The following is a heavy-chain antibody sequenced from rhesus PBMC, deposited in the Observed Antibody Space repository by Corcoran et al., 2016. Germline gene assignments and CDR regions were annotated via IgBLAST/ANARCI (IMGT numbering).Heavy chain of an antibody. V-gene: IGHV1S9*01. CDR3: TRDGYSGYRVFGY. CDR1: GYTFTSYY. J-gene: IGHJ4*01. D-gene: IGHD5-30*01. CDR2: INPSNGNT. Sequence: QVQLVQSGAAVKKPGASVTLSCTASGYTFTSYYINWVSQAPRQVLEWSGWINPSNGNTGYAQKVQGRVTRTRDTSTSTAYMELSRRRSEDAAVYYCTRDGYSGYRVFGYWGQGVLVTVSS.